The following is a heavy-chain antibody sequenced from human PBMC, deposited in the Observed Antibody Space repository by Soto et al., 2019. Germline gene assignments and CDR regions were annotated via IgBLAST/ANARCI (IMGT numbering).Heavy chain of an antibody. V-gene: IGHV3-23*01. CDR3: AKAYSSIWSHWYFDL. CDR2: IGGDGGST. D-gene: IGHD6-13*01. J-gene: IGHJ2*01. Sequence: EVQLLESGGGLVQPGGSLRLSCAASGFTFSSYAMNWVRQAPGKGLEWVSLIGGDGGSTYYADSVRGRFTISRDNSKNPMYLQMNSLSAEDTAIYYCAKAYSSIWSHWYFDLWGLGTLVTVSS. CDR1: GFTFSSYA.